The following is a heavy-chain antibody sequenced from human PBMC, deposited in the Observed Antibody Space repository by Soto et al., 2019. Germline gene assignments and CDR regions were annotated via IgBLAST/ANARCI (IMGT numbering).Heavy chain of an antibody. J-gene: IGHJ4*02. Sequence: PGGSLRLSCVVSGFTFSGYSMAWVRQAPGRGLEWVASISSRSTNIDYADSVKGRFTISRDNAKNLVSLQMSSLRGEDTALYYCAKFTEPGYSSIWYYFEYWGQGTPVTV. D-gene: IGHD6-19*01. CDR1: GFTFSGYS. CDR3: AKFTEPGYSSIWYYFEY. V-gene: IGHV3-21*06. CDR2: ISSRSTNI.